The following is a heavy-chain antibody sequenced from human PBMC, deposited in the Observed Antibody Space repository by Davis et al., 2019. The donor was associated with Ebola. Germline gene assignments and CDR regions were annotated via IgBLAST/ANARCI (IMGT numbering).Heavy chain of an antibody. CDR2: ISGSADNT. D-gene: IGHD2-15*01. CDR1: GFTFSSYE. J-gene: IGHJ4*02. Sequence: GESLKISCAASGFTFSSYEMNWVRQAPGKGLEWVSGISGSADNTYYADSVKGRFTISRDNSKNTMFLQMNSLRAEDTAVYYCARGLYYSGGSCYSGLDYWGQGTLVTVSS. CDR3: ARGLYYSGGSCYSGLDY. V-gene: IGHV3-23*01.